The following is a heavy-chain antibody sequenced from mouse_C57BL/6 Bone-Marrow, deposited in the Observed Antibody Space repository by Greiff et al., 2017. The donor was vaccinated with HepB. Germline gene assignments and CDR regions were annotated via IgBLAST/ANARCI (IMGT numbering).Heavy chain of an antibody. CDR3: ARGGYYGRGDY. J-gene: IGHJ2*01. D-gene: IGHD1-1*01. CDR2: IYPRSGNT. Sequence: QVQLQQSGAELARPGASVKLSCKASGYTFTSYGISWVKQRTGQGLEWIGEIYPRSGNTYYNEKFKGKATLTADKSSSTAYMGLRSLTSEDSAVYFCARGGYYGRGDYWGQGTTLTVSS. V-gene: IGHV1-81*01. CDR1: GYTFTSYG.